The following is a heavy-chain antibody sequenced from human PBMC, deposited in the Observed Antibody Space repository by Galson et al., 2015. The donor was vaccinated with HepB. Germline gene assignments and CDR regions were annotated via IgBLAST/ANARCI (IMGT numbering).Heavy chain of an antibody. Sequence: SVKVSCKASGYTFTSYYMHWVRQAPGQGLEWMGIINPSGGSTSYAQKLQGRVTMTRDTSTSTVYMELSSLRSEDTAVYYCAREGKSKKRASYYGSGSYYNGGMDVWGQGTTVTVSS. CDR1: GYTFTSYY. CDR2: INPSGGST. V-gene: IGHV1-46*04. CDR3: AREGKSKKRASYYGSGSYYNGGMDV. D-gene: IGHD3-10*01. J-gene: IGHJ6*02.